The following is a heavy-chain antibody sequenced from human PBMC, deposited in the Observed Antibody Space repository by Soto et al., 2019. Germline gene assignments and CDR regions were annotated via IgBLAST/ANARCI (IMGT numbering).Heavy chain of an antibody. D-gene: IGHD2-15*01. J-gene: IGHJ6*02. CDR1: GFTFGNFV. Sequence: GGSLRLSCAASGFTFGNFVMSWVRQAPGKGLEWVSAISGSGGTTFYADSVKGRCSISRDNSKNTLSLQMNSLRAEDTAVYLCSCTMGDGSGGSCYGAYSMDVWGQGIMVTVSS. CDR3: SCTMGDGSGGSCYGAYSMDV. V-gene: IGHV3-23*01. CDR2: ISGSGGTT.